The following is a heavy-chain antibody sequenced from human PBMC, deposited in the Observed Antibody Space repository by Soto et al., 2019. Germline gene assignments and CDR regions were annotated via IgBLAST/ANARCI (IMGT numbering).Heavy chain of an antibody. J-gene: IGHJ2*01. CDR2: INPVFGTT. D-gene: IGHD5-18*01. CDR3: ARALRGYSYGYVE. CDR1: GGTFSDYV. Sequence: QVQLVQSGAEVKKPGSSVKVSCKASGGTFSDYVISWVRQAPGQGPEWMGGINPVFGTTNYAQKFQDRVTITADDATRMAYMELSSMRSEDTAVYDCARALRGYSYGYVEWGPGPLVTVSS. V-gene: IGHV1-69*01.